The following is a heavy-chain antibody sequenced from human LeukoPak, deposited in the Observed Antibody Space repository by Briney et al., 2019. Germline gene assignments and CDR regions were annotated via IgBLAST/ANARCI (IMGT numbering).Heavy chain of an antibody. V-gene: IGHV3-33*08. CDR1: GFIFSSYT. CDR3: ARAFSSGNDY. Sequence: GGSLRLSCAASGFIFSSYTMSWVRQAPGKGLEWVAVIWYDGSNKYYADSVKGRFTISRDNSKNTLYLQMNSLRAEDTAVYYCARAFSSGNDYWGLGTLVTVSS. D-gene: IGHD6-19*01. J-gene: IGHJ4*02. CDR2: IWYDGSNK.